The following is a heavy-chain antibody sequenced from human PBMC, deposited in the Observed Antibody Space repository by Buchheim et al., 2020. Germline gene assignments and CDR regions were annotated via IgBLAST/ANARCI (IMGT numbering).Heavy chain of an antibody. CDR1: GFPFTNAW. CDR3: TTGLTVTAKYRALDY. V-gene: IGHV3-15*07. J-gene: IGHJ4*02. Sequence: EVQLVESGGGLVKPGGSLRLSCAASGFPFTNAWMNWVRQAPGKGLEWVGRIKSKTDGGTTDYAVPVRGRFTIPRADLKDKLYLQMNSLNTEDTAVYYCTTGLTVTAKYRALDYWGQGTL. D-gene: IGHD2-21*02. CDR2: IKSKTDGGTT.